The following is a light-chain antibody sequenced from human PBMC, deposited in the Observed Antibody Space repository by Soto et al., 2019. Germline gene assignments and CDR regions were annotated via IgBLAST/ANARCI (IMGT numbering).Light chain of an antibody. CDR1: NSDIGGYDF. CDR3: SSYTSSSTLV. J-gene: IGLJ2*01. Sequence: QSALTQPAFVSESLGQSITISCTGTNSDIGGYDFVSWYQQHPGTTPKLIIYEVSRRPSGVSNRFSGSKSGNTASLTLSGLQAEDEADYYCSSYTSSSTLVFGGGTKLTVL. CDR2: EVS. V-gene: IGLV2-14*01.